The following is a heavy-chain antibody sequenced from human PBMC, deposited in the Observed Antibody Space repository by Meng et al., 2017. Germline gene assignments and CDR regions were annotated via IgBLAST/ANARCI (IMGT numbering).Heavy chain of an antibody. CDR1: GYNFPDYY. CDR2: INPKSGDT. V-gene: IGHV1-2*06. J-gene: IGHJ4*02. D-gene: IGHD6-25*01. CDR3: ARDEDISAAGKLFGDY. Sequence: QGRWGQSGAGVKEPGASVKVSCNSSGYNFPDYYIHWVRRAPGQGLEWMGRINPKSGDTHYAQKFQARVTMTGDTSISTAYMELSGLRSDDTAMYYCARDEDISAAGKLFGDYWGQGTLVTVSS.